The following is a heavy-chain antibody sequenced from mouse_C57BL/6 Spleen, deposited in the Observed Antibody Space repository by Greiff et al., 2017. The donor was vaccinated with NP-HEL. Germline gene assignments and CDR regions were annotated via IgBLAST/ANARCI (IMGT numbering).Heavy chain of an antibody. Sequence: QVQLQQSGAELVRPGTSVKVSCKASGYAFTNYLIEWVKQRPGQGLEWIGVINPGSGGTNYNEKFKGKATLTADKSSSTAYMQLSSLTTEDSAIYYCARPGFDYWGQGTTLTVSS. J-gene: IGHJ2*01. CDR2: INPGSGGT. CDR1: GYAFTNYL. V-gene: IGHV1-54*01. CDR3: ARPGFDY.